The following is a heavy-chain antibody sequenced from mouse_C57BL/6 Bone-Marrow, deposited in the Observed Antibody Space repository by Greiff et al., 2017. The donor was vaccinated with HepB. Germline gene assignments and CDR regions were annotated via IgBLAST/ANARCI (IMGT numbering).Heavy chain of an antibody. CDR1: GFTFSSYA. J-gene: IGHJ2*01. Sequence: EVKLVESGEGLVKPGGSLKLSCAASGFTFSSYAMSWVRQTPEKRLEWVAYISSGGDYIYYADTVKGRFTISRDNARNTLYLQMSSLKSEDTAMYYCTRDRDGTPWYYFDYWGQGTTLTVSS. D-gene: IGHD1-1*02. CDR3: TRDRDGTPWYYFDY. CDR2: ISSGGDYI. V-gene: IGHV5-9-1*02.